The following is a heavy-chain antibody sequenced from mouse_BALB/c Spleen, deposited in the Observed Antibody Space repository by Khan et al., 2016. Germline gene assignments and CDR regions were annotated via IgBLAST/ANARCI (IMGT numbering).Heavy chain of an antibody. CDR1: GFTFTDYY. V-gene: IGHV7-3*02. CDR3: ASPIYYGYYAMDY. J-gene: IGHJ4*01. CDR2: IRNKANGYTT. D-gene: IGHD2-1*01. Sequence: EVELVESGGGLVQPGGSLRLSCATSGFTFTDYYMSWVRQPPGKALEWLGFIRNKANGYTTEYSASVKGRFTISRDNSQSILYLQMNTLRAEDSATCDCASPIYYGYYAMDYWVQGTSVTVSS.